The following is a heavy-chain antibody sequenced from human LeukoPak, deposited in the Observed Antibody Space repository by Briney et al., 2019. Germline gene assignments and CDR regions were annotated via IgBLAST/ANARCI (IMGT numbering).Heavy chain of an antibody. D-gene: IGHD6-19*01. Sequence: GRSLRLSCAASGFTFSSYGMHWVRQAPGKGLEWVAVIWYDGSNKYYADSVKGRFTISRDNSKNTLYLQMNSLRAEDTAVYYCARGGGWSLFYYYYGMDVWGRGTTVTVSS. CDR2: IWYDGSNK. J-gene: IGHJ6*02. CDR3: ARGGGWSLFYYYYGMDV. CDR1: GFTFSSYG. V-gene: IGHV3-33*01.